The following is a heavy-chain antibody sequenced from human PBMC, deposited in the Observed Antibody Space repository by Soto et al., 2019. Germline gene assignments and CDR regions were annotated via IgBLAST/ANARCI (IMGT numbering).Heavy chain of an antibody. CDR2: IYYSGST. D-gene: IGHD2-2*03. CDR1: GFTFSSYA. V-gene: IGHV4-39*01. CDR3: ARRPSGYCSSTSCYSWFDP. J-gene: IGHJ5*02. Sequence: GSLRLSCAASGFTFSSYAMSWIRQPPGKGLEWNGSIYYSGSTYYNPSLKSRVTISVDTSKNQFSLKLSSVTAADTAVYYCARRPSGYCSSTSCYSWFDPWGQGTLVTVSS.